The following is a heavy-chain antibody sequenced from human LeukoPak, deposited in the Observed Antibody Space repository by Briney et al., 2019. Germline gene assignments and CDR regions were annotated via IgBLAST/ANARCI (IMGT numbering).Heavy chain of an antibody. J-gene: IGHJ4*02. V-gene: IGHV3-30-3*01. Sequence: GRSLRLSCAASGFTFSSYAMHWVRQAPGKGLEWVAVISYDGSNKYYADSVKGRFTISRDNSKNTLYLQMNSLRAEDTAVYYCAKDESYYGSGSYWDYWGQGTLVTVSS. D-gene: IGHD3-10*01. CDR1: GFTFSSYA. CDR2: ISYDGSNK. CDR3: AKDESYYGSGSYWDY.